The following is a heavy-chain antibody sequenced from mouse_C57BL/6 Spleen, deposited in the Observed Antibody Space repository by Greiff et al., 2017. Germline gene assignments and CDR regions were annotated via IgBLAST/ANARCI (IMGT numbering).Heavy chain of an antibody. CDR2: ISSGGSTI. V-gene: IGHV5-17*01. Sequence: EVKLMESGGGLVKPGGSLKLSCAASGFTFSDYGMHWVRQAPEKGLEWVAYISSGGSTIYYADTVKGRFTISRDHAKNTLFLQMTRLRSEDTAMYYCARREIYYDYLGYAMDYWGQGTSVTVSS. J-gene: IGHJ4*01. CDR1: GFTFSDYG. D-gene: IGHD2-4*01. CDR3: ARREIYYDYLGYAMDY.